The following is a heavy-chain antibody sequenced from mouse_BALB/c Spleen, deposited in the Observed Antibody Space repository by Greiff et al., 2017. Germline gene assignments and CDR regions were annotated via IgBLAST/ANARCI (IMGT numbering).Heavy chain of an antibody. J-gene: IGHJ3*01. CDR2: ISYSGST. Sequence: EVQLQESGPGLVKPSQSLSLTCTVTGYSITSDYAWNWIRQFPGNKLEWMGYISYSGSTSYNPSLKSRISITRDTSKNQFFLQLNSVTTEDTATYYCARRGYGSSYGAYWGQGTLVTVSA. CDR1: GYSITSDYA. CDR3: ARRGYGSSYGAY. D-gene: IGHD1-1*01. V-gene: IGHV3-2*02.